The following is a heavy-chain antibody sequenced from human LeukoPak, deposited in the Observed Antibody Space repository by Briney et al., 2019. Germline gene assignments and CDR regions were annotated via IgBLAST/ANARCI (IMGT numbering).Heavy chain of an antibody. D-gene: IGHD1-26*01. Sequence: HSGGSLRLSCAASGFTFSNYDMFWVRQTTGKGLEWVSTIGAADDTYYPSSVRGRFTISRESAKDSLYLQMNSLRAGDTAVYYCARGSGSHFDYWGQGTLVTVSS. CDR2: IGAADDT. J-gene: IGHJ4*02. CDR1: GFTFSNYD. CDR3: ARGSGSHFDY. V-gene: IGHV3-13*04.